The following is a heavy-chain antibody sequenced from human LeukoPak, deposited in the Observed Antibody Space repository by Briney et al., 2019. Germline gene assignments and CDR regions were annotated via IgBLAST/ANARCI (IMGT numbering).Heavy chain of an antibody. V-gene: IGHV4-34*01. J-gene: IGHJ4*02. CDR2: INHSGST. D-gene: IGHD6-13*01. CDR1: GGSFSGYY. CDR3: ARDEIAAAGGFDY. Sequence: PSETLSLTCAVYGGSFSGYYWSWIRQPPGKGLEWIGEINHSGSTNYNPSLKSRVTISVDTSKYQFSLKLSSVTAADTAVYYCARDEIAAAGGFDYWGQGTLVTVSS.